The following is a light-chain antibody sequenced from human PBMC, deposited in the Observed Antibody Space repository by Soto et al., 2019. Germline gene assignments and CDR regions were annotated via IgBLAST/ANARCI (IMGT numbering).Light chain of an antibody. CDR2: DAS. V-gene: IGKV3-11*01. CDR3: QQRSNWPSGT. J-gene: IGKJ1*01. CDR1: QSVTNY. Sequence: EIVLTQSPATLSLSPGERATLSCRASQSVTNYLAWYQQNPGQAPRLLIYDASNRATCIPARFSGSGSGTEFTLTISSLEPEDFAVYYCQQRSNWPSGTFGQGTKVEIK.